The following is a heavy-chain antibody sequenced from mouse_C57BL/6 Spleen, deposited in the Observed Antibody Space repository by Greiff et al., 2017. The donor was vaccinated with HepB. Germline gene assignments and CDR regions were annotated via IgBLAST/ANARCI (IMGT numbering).Heavy chain of an antibody. J-gene: IGHJ2*01. V-gene: IGHV1-82*01. CDR3: ARSPYYYGSSLDY. CDR1: GYAFSSSW. Sequence: VQRVESGPELVKPGASVKISCKASGYAFSSSWMNWVKQRPGKGLEWIGRIYPGDGDTNYNGKFKGKATLTADKSSSTAYMQLSSLTSEDSAVYFCARSPYYYGSSLDYWGQGTTLTVSS. D-gene: IGHD1-1*01. CDR2: IYPGDGDT.